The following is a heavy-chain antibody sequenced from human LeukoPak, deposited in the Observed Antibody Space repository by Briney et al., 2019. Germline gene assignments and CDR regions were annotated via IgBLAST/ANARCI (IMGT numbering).Heavy chain of an antibody. J-gene: IGHJ4*02. CDR2: IKQDGSEK. D-gene: IGHD3-22*01. V-gene: IGHV3-7*01. CDR1: GFTFSSYW. CDR3: ARQKGYYDSISDY. Sequence: GGSLRLSCAASGFTFSSYWMSWVRQAPGKGLEWVANIKQDGSEKYYVDSVKGRFTISRDNAKSSLYLQMNSLRAEDTAVYYCARQKGYYDSISDYWGQGTLVTVSS.